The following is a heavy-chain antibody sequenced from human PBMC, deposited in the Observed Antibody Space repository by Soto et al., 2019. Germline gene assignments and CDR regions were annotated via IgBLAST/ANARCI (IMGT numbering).Heavy chain of an antibody. V-gene: IGHV1-69*13. CDR3: ARAPGHYDFWSGPRYYYYGMDV. Sequence: SVKVSCKASGGTFISYAISWVRQAPGQGLEWMGGIIPIFGTANYAQKFQGRVTITADESTSTAYMELSSLRSEDTAMYYCARAPGHYDFWSGPRYYYYGMDVWGQGTTVTVSS. J-gene: IGHJ6*02. CDR1: GGTFISYA. D-gene: IGHD3-3*01. CDR2: IIPIFGTA.